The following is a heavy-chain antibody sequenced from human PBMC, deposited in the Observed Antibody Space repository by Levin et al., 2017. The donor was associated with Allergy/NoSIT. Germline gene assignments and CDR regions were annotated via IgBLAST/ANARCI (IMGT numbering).Heavy chain of an antibody. J-gene: IGHJ4*02. CDR2: ISSTGSTI. D-gene: IGHD3-3*01. Sequence: SCAASGFTFSSYEMNWVRRAPGKGLEWVSYISSTGSTIYSADSVKGRFTTSRDNAKNSLYLHMNSLRSEDTAVYYCARQLGNFWSGYNYFDYWGQGTLVTVSS. CDR1: GFTFSSYE. V-gene: IGHV3-48*03. CDR3: ARQLGNFWSGYNYFDY.